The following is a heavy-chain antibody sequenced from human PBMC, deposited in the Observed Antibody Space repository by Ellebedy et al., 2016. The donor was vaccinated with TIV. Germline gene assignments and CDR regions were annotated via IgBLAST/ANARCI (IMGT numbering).Heavy chain of an antibody. CDR3: AIVGAMAY. V-gene: IGHV4-59*10. CDR1: GGSFSGYY. J-gene: IGHJ4*02. CDR2: IYTSGST. Sequence: SETLSLXXAVYGGSFSGYYWSWIRQPAGKGLEWIGRIYTSGSTNYNPSLKSRVTMSVDTSKNQFSLKLSSVTAADTAVYYCAIVGAMAYWGQGTLVTVSS. D-gene: IGHD1-26*01.